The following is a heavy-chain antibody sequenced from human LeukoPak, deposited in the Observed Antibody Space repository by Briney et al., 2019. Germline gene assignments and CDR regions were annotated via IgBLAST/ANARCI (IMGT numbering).Heavy chain of an antibody. Sequence: PGGSLRLSCAASGFTFSSSYMNWVCQAPGKGLEWVSYISSSSSTIYYADSVKGRFTSSRDNSKNTLCLQMNSLRAEDTAVYYCAKGGWLEYWGQGTLVTVSS. D-gene: IGHD6-19*01. J-gene: IGHJ4*02. CDR1: GFTFSSSY. CDR2: ISSSSSTI. CDR3: AKGGWLEY. V-gene: IGHV3-48*01.